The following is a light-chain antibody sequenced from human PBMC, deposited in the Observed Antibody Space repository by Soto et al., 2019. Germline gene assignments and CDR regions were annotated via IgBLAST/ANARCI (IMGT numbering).Light chain of an antibody. V-gene: IGKV3-20*01. J-gene: IGKJ1*01. CDR1: QSVSGY. Sequence: EIVMTQSPGTVSVFPGETVTLSCRASQSVSGYLDWFHQKPGQAPRLVLLRIFTRAIGVPARFSGSGSETEFTLTISRLEPEDFAVYYCQQYVSSPWAFGQGTKVDIK. CDR2: RIF. CDR3: QQYVSSPWA.